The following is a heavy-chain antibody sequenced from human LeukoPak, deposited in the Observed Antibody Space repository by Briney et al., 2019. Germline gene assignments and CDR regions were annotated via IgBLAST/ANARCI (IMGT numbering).Heavy chain of an antibody. CDR3: ARGTSGAYYYYYMDV. CDR1: GGSISSGSYY. CDR2: IYTSGST. Sequence: SETLSLTSTVSGGSISSGSYYWSWIRQPAGKGLEWIGRIYTSGSTNYNPSLKSRVTISVDTSKNQFSLKLSSVTAADTAVYYCARGTSGAYYYYYMDVWGKGTTVTVSS. J-gene: IGHJ6*03. V-gene: IGHV4-61*02.